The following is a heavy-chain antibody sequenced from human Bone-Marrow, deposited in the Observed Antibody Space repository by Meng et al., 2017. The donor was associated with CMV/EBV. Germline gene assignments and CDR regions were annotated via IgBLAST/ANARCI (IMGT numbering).Heavy chain of an antibody. CDR1: GGSFSGYY. Sequence: SETLSFTCAVQGGSFSGYYWSWIRKPPGKGLEWSGEINHSGSTNYNPSLKSRVTISVDTSKNQFFLKLGSVTAASTGVYYCARELGGGLAARRVLDVWGQGTTVTVSS. V-gene: IGHV4-34*01. D-gene: IGHD6-6*01. CDR2: INHSGST. CDR3: ARELGGGLAARRVLDV. J-gene: IGHJ6*02.